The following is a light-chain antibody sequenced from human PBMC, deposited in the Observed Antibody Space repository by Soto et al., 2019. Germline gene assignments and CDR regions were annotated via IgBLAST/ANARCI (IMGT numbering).Light chain of an antibody. CDR2: GAS. CDR3: QQYGSSPYT. J-gene: IGKJ2*01. Sequence: ENVLTQSPGTLSLSPGERVTLSCRASQSVSSNYLAWYQQKPGQAPRLLIYGASVRATGIPDRFSGSGSGTDFTLTFSRLEPEDFAVYYCQQYGSSPYTFGQGTKLEIK. V-gene: IGKV3-20*01. CDR1: QSVSSNY.